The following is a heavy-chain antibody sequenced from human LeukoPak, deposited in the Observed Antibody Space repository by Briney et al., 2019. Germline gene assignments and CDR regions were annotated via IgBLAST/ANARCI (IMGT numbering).Heavy chain of an antibody. J-gene: IGHJ4*02. V-gene: IGHV4-59*08. CDR2: IYYSGST. CDR1: VGSMSSYY. Sequence: PLETLCLTCAVSVGSMSSYYWSWSRQPPGKGLEWIGYIYYSGSTNYNPSLKSRVTISVDTSKNQSSLKLSSVTAADTAVYYCARLDYGEYRPLTFDYWGQGTLVTVSS. CDR3: ARLDYGEYRPLTFDY. D-gene: IGHD4-17*01.